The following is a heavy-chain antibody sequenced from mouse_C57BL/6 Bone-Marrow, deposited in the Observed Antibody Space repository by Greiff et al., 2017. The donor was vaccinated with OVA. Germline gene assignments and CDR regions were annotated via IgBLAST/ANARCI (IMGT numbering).Heavy chain of an antibody. CDR2: IDPNSGGT. V-gene: IGHV1-72*01. J-gene: IGHJ1*03. CDR3: ARDGTTALRGSSWYFDV. CDR1: GYTFTSYW. Sequence: QVQLQQPGAELVKPGASVKLSCKASGYTFTSYWMHWVKQRPGRRLEWIGRIDPNSGGTKYNEKFKSKATLTVDKPSSTAYMQLSSLTSEDSAVYYCARDGTTALRGSSWYFDVWGTGTTVTVSS. D-gene: IGHD1-1*01.